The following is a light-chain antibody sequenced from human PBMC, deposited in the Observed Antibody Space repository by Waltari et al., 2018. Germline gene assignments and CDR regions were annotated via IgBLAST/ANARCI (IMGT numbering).Light chain of an antibody. CDR2: EDP. Sequence: QSALTQPASVSGSPGQSTPVSRNGSSSAIGSSNLVPWYQQHPGHVPKLLIDEDPKRPSGVSDRFSASKSGNTASLTISGLQAGDEADYYYLSYAGSITFLFGGGTKLTVL. CDR1: SSAIGSSNL. J-gene: IGLJ3*02. V-gene: IGLV2-23*01. CDR3: LSYAGSITFL.